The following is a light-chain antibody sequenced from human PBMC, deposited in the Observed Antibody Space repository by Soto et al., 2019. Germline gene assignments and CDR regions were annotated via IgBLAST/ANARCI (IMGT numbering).Light chain of an antibody. CDR1: QSVSSY. V-gene: IGKV3-20*01. J-gene: IGKJ1*01. CDR3: QQYGDSPLT. CDR2: DAS. Sequence: EIVMTQSPGTLSLSPGERATLSCSASQSVSSYLAWYQQKPGQAPRLLISDASDRATGIPDRFSGSGSGTDFTLTISRLVPEDFAVYYCQQYGDSPLTFGQGTKVEIK.